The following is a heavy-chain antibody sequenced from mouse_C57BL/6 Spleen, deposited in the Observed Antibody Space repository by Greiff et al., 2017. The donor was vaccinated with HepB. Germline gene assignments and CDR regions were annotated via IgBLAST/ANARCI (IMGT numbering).Heavy chain of an antibody. D-gene: IGHD1-1*01. V-gene: IGHV1-82*01. Sequence: VKLMESGPELVKPGASVKISCKASGYAFSSSWMNWVKQRPGKGLEWIGRIYPGDGDTNYNGKFKGKATLTADKSSSTAYMQLSSLTSEDSAVYFCARWDYGSSPAWFAYWGQGTLVTVSA. CDR1: GYAFSSSW. J-gene: IGHJ3*01. CDR2: IYPGDGDT. CDR3: ARWDYGSSPAWFAY.